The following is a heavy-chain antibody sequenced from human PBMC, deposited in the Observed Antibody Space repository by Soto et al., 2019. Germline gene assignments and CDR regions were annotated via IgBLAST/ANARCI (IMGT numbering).Heavy chain of an antibody. CDR1: GFTFSSYA. CDR2: ISGSGGST. V-gene: IGHV3-23*04. D-gene: IGHD2-15*01. CDR3: AKPRDCSGGSCYYYYYYMDV. J-gene: IGHJ6*03. Sequence: VQLVESGGGLVKPGGSLRLSCAASGFTFSSYAMSWVRQAPGKGLEWVSAISGSGGSTYYADSVKGRFTISRDNSKNTLYLQMNSLRAEDTAVYYCAKPRDCSGGSCYYYYYYMDVWGKGTTVTVSS.